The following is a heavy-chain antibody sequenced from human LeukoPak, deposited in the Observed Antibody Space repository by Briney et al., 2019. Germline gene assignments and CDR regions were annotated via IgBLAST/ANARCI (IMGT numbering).Heavy chain of an antibody. D-gene: IGHD3-10*01. CDR3: ARRRTYYYGSGSYSTTGFDP. Sequence: PSETLSLTCAVYGGSFSGYYWSWIRQPPGKGLEWIGEINHSGSTNYNPSLKSRVTISVDTSKNQFSLKLSSVTAADTAVYYCARRRTYYYGSGSYSTTGFDPWGQGTLVTVSS. V-gene: IGHV4-34*01. CDR2: INHSGST. CDR1: GGSFSGYY. J-gene: IGHJ5*02.